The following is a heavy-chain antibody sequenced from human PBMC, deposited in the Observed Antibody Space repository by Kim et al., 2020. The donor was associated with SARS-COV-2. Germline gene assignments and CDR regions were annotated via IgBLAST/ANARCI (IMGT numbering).Heavy chain of an antibody. D-gene: IGHD3-22*01. Sequence: KGRFTISRDKSKNTLYLQITSLRAEDTAVYYCAKVITMIVVVIPDAFDIWGQGTMVTVSS. J-gene: IGHJ3*02. CDR3: AKVITMIVVVIPDAFDI. V-gene: IGHV3-23*01.